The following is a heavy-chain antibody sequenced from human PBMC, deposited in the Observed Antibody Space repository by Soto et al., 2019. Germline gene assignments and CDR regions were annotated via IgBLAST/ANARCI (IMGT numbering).Heavy chain of an antibody. CDR3: ARDVGLQHDTGYYDFWSGKNNWFDP. V-gene: IGHV4-59*11. D-gene: IGHD3-3*01. CDR2: ISYSGST. Sequence: PSETLSLTCTVSGGSISGHYWSWIRQPPGKGLQYIGYISYSGSTNYNPSLKSRVTISVDTSNNQFSLRLSSVTAADTAVYCCARDVGLQHDTGYYDFWSGKNNWFDPWGQGTLVTVSS. CDR1: GGSISGHY. J-gene: IGHJ5*02.